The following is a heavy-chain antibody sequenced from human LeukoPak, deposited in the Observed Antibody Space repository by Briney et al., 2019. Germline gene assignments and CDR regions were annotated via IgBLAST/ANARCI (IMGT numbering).Heavy chain of an antibody. CDR3: ARDHVVPSDGMDV. D-gene: IGHD3-10*02. J-gene: IGHJ6*02. CDR2: IYSGGST. Sequence: PGGSLRLSCSASGFTVSSYYVSWVRQAPGKGLEWVSVIYSGGSTYYADSVKGRFTISRDTSKNTVNLQMNSLRAGDTAAYYCARDHVVPSDGMDVWGQGTTVTVSS. CDR1: GFTVSSYY. V-gene: IGHV3-66*01.